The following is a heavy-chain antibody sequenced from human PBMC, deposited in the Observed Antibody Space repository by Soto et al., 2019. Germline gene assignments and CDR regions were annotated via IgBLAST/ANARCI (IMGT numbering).Heavy chain of an antibody. D-gene: IGHD2-2*01. J-gene: IGHJ5*02. Sequence: SETLSLTCSVSGGSISSVSYYWGWIRQPPGKGLEWIGSIYYSGSAYYSPSLKSRVTMSVDTSKNQLSLELRSVTAADTAVYYGARLHCNSPNCVPLDPWGQGTLVTVS. CDR3: ARLHCNSPNCVPLDP. CDR2: IYYSGSA. CDR1: GGSISSVSYY. V-gene: IGHV4-39*01.